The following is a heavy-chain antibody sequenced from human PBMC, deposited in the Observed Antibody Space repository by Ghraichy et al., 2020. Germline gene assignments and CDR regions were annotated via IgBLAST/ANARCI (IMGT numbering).Heavy chain of an antibody. J-gene: IGHJ4*02. V-gene: IGHV4-39*01. CDR2: IYYNGNT. Sequence: SETLSLTCTVSGGSISSTNYYWGWIRQPPGKGLEWIGSIYYNGNTYYNPSLESRVRMSEDTSKKQFSLKLRSVTAADTAMYFCARHMEGIVLHNPFDYWGQGTLVTVSS. D-gene: IGHD1-26*01. CDR3: ARHMEGIVLHNPFDY. CDR1: GGSISSTNYY.